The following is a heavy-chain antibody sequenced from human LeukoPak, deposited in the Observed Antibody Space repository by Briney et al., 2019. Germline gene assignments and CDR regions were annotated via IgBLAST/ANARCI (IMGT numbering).Heavy chain of an antibody. D-gene: IGHD2-15*01. CDR3: ARTQYCSGGSCYLPYNWFDP. Sequence: PSETLSLTCTVSGGSISSYYWSWLRQPPGKGLEGIGYIYYSGSTNYNPSLKSRVTISVDTSKNQFSLKLSSVTAADTAVYYCARTQYCSGGSCYLPYNWFDPWGQGTLVTVSS. CDR1: GGSISSYY. CDR2: IYYSGST. V-gene: IGHV4-59*01. J-gene: IGHJ5*02.